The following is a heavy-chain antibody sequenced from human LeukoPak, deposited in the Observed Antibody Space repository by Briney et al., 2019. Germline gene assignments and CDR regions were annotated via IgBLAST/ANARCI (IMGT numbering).Heavy chain of an antibody. V-gene: IGHV1-69*05. D-gene: IGHD3-22*01. Sequence: SVKVSCKASGGTFSSYAISWVRQAPGQGLEWMGGIIPIFGTANYAQKFRGRVTMTKDTSTNTVYMHLSSLSSDDTAVYYCARAYYESSAYRHAVYFDYWGQGTLVTVSS. J-gene: IGHJ4*02. CDR1: GGTFSSYA. CDR3: ARAYYESSAYRHAVYFDY. CDR2: IIPIFGTA.